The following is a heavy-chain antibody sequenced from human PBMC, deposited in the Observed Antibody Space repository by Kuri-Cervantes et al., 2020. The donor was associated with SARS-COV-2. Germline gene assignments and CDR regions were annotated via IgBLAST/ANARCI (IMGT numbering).Heavy chain of an antibody. CDR1: GFTFDDYC. J-gene: IGHJ6*03. CDR3: ATNDYGVSYMDV. V-gene: IGHV3-20*01. D-gene: IGHD4-17*01. CDR2: INWNGGST. Sequence: GESLKISCAASGFTFDDYCMSWVRQAPGKGLEWVSGINWNGGSTGYADSVKGRFTISRDNAKNSLYLQMNSLRAEDTALYHCATNDYGVSYMDVWGKGTTVNVSS.